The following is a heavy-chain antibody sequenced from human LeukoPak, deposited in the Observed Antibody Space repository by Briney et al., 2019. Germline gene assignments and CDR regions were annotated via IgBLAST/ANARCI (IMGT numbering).Heavy chain of an antibody. J-gene: IGHJ4*02. CDR1: GATFSSYA. CDR3: ASHKRIFGVVIDLDFDY. V-gene: IGHV1-69*13. Sequence: SGRFSCRVSGATFSSYAIGGLRPAPGQGLKWMGGIIPIFGTANYAQKFQGRVTITADESTSTAYMELSSLRSEDTAVYYCASHKRIFGVVIDLDFDYWGQGTLVTVSS. CDR2: IIPIFGTA. D-gene: IGHD3-3*01.